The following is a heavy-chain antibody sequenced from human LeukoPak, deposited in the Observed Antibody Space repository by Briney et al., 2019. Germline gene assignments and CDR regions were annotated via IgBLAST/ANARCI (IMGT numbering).Heavy chain of an antibody. D-gene: IGHD3-10*01. J-gene: IGHJ6*02. CDR1: GGSISSSNW. V-gene: IGHV4-4*02. CDR3: ARIGLLLWLGELFPDGMDV. CDR2: IYHSGST. Sequence: PSGTLSLTCAVSGGSISSSNWWSWVRQPPGKGLEWIGEIYHSGSTNYNPSLKSRVTISVDKSKNQFSLKLSSVTAADTAVYYCARIGLLLWLGELFPDGMDVWGQGTTVTVSS.